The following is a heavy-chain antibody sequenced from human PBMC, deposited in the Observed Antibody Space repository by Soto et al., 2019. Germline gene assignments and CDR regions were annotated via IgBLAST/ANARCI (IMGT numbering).Heavy chain of an antibody. J-gene: IGHJ5*02. V-gene: IGHV3-30*18. CDR2: ISYDGSNK. D-gene: IGHD3-10*01. Sequence: PGGSLRLSCAASGFTFSSYGMHWVRQAPGKGLEWVAVISYDGSNKYYADSVKGRFTISRDNSKNTLYLQMNSLRAEDTAVYYCAKVGYYGSGSYNWFDPWGQGTLVTVSS. CDR1: GFTFSSYG. CDR3: AKVGYYGSGSYNWFDP.